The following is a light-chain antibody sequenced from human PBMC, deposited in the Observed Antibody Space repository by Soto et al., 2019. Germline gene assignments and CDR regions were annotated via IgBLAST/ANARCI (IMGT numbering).Light chain of an antibody. CDR1: QSISSW. CDR2: KAS. J-gene: IGKJ1*01. Sequence: DIQMTQSPSTLSASVGDRVTITCRASQSISSWLAWYQQKPGKAPKLLIYKASSLESGVPSRFSGSGSGTEFTLTISSLQPDDWATYYCQQYNSYWWTFGHGTKVEIK. V-gene: IGKV1-5*03. CDR3: QQYNSYWWT.